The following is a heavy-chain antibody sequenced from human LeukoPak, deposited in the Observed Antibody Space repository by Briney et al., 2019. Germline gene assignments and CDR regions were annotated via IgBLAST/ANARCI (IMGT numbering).Heavy chain of an antibody. CDR3: ARSDYYDSSGYYNWFDP. D-gene: IGHD3-22*01. Sequence: ASVKVSCKASGGTFISYAISWVRQAPGQGLEWMGGIIPIFGTANYAQKFQGRVTITADESTSTAYMELSSLRSEDTAVYYCARSDYYDSSGYYNWFDPWGQGTLVTVSS. CDR2: IIPIFGTA. J-gene: IGHJ5*02. CDR1: GGTFISYA. V-gene: IGHV1-69*13.